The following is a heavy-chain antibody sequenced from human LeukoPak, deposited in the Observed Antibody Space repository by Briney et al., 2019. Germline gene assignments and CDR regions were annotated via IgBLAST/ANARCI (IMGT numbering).Heavy chain of an antibody. D-gene: IGHD1-26*01. V-gene: IGHV3-23*01. CDR2: IRGTGHIT. Sequence: GGSLRLSCAASGFTFSSYAMSWVRQAPGKGLEWVSGIRGTGHITYYADSVKGRFTISRDNSKSKLYLQMNSLRAEDTAIYYCARDPIGDNWFDPWGQGTLVTVSS. J-gene: IGHJ5*02. CDR1: GFTFSSYA. CDR3: ARDPIGDNWFDP.